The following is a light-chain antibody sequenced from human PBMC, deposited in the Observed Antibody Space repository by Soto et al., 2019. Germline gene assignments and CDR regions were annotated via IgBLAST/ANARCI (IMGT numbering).Light chain of an antibody. CDR1: QTISTY. Sequence: DIQMTQSPSSLSASVGDRVTITCRASQTISTYLNWYQQKPGKVPELLIYAASSLQSGVPSRFSGSGSGTDFTLTIGSLQPEDFETYYCQQSYSIPLTFGGGTKVEIK. J-gene: IGKJ4*01. V-gene: IGKV1-39*01. CDR3: QQSYSIPLT. CDR2: AAS.